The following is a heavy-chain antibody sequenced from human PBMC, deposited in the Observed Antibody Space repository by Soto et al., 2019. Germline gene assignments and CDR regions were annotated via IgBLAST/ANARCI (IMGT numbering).Heavy chain of an antibody. V-gene: IGHV3-23*01. CDR1: GFTFDNYA. Sequence: HLLESGGGLVQPGGSLRLSCVASGFTFDNYAMTWVRQAPGKGLQWVSVITGSGTNAFYADSVTGRFTISRDNSKNTLYLQMNSLSAEDTAVYYCARDEPDVIVRRPPDQNGMDVWGQGTMVTVSS. J-gene: IGHJ6*02. D-gene: IGHD3-10*01. CDR3: ARDEPDVIVRRPPDQNGMDV. CDR2: ITGSGTNA.